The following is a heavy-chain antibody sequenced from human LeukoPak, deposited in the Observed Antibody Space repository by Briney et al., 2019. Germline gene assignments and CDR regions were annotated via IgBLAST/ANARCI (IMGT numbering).Heavy chain of an antibody. CDR3: VRVDDYGDYPYYFDS. CDR1: GFLVSSKY. J-gene: IGHJ4*02. CDR2: IYSGGST. D-gene: IGHD4-17*01. V-gene: IGHV3-66*01. Sequence: GGSLRLSCAASGFLVSSKYMSWVRQAPGKGLEWVSVIYSGGSTYYADSVKGRLTISRDNSKNTVYLQMNSLRAEDTAVYYCVRVDDYGDYPYYFDSWGQGTLVTVSS.